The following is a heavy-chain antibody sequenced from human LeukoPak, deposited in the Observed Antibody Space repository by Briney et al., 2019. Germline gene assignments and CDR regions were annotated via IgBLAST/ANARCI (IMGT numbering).Heavy chain of an antibody. Sequence: GGSLRLSCAASGFSFSNYGMHWVRQAPGKGLEWVAVISYDGSNKYYTDSVKGRFTISIDNSKNSLYLQMNSLGAGDTSVYYCAKGNYGSGTAIDYWGQGTLVTVSS. V-gene: IGHV3-30*18. CDR2: ISYDGSNK. CDR3: AKGNYGSGTAIDY. CDR1: GFSFSNYG. D-gene: IGHD3-10*01. J-gene: IGHJ4*02.